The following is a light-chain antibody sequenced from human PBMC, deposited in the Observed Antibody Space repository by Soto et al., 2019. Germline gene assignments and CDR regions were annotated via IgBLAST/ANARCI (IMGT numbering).Light chain of an antibody. CDR1: SSDVGGYNY. CDR2: DVK. J-gene: IGLJ1*01. V-gene: IGLV2-11*01. Sequence: QSALTQPRSVSGSPGQSVTISCTGTSSDVGGYNYVTWYQQHPGRAPKVMIYDVKTRPSGVPDRFSGSKSGNTASLTISELQAEDEADYYCYSYAGSYTSVFGTGTKLTVL. CDR3: YSYAGSYTSV.